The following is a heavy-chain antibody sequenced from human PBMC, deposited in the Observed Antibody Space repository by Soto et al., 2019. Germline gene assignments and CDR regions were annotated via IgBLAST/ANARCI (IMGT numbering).Heavy chain of an antibody. V-gene: IGHV1-69*12. CDR3: ARAGYCSGGSCYIHYYYGMDV. J-gene: IGHJ6*02. CDR1: GGTFSSYA. Sequence: QVQLVQSGAEVKKPGSSVKVSCKASGGTFSSYAISWVRQAPGQGLEWMGGIIPIFGTANYAQKFQGRVTITADESTSTAYMELSSLRSEDTAVYYCARAGYCSGGSCYIHYYYGMDVWGQGTTVTVSS. D-gene: IGHD2-15*01. CDR2: IIPIFGTA.